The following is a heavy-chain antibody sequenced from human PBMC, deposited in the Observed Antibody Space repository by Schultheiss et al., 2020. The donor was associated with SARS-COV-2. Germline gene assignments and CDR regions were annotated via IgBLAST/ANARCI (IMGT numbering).Heavy chain of an antibody. D-gene: IGHD2-8*02. CDR1: GFFFSSYV. CDR3: AKAQGRIRSSYWDRSGGWFDP. V-gene: IGHV3-23*01. J-gene: IGHJ5*02. CDR2: IGGSGAST. Sequence: GGSLRLSCAASGFFFSSYVMSWVRQAPGKGLEWVSGIGGSGASTFYADSVKGRFTISRDNSNNTLYLQMNSLRAEDTAVYYCAKAQGRIRSSYWDRSGGWFDPWGQGTLVTVSS.